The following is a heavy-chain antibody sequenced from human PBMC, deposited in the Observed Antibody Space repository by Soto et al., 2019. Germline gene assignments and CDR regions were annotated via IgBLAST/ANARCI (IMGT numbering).Heavy chain of an antibody. V-gene: IGHV3-30*18. J-gene: IGHJ4*02. D-gene: IGHD2-15*01. CDR2: ISYDGSNK. CDR1: VFTFSNYD. Sequence: PWWSLRLSCSASVFTFSNYDMHWCRQAPGKGLEWVAVISYDGSNKYYADSVRGRFTISRDNSKNTLYLQMNSLRADDTAVYYCAKAAATYYCSGGYCYNYYFDSWGQGTLVTVSS. CDR3: AKAAATYYCSGGYCYNYYFDS.